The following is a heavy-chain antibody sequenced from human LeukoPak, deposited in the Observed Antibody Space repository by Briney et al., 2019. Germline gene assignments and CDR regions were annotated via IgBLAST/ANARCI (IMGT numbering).Heavy chain of an antibody. CDR1: GYTFTSYG. Sequence: ASVKVSFKASGYTFTSYGISWVRQAPGQGLEWMGWISAYNGNTNYAQKLQGRVTMTTDTSTSTAYMELRSLRSDDTAVYYCARGRKRWLQLDYYGMDVWGQGTTVTVSS. CDR2: ISAYNGNT. J-gene: IGHJ6*02. V-gene: IGHV1-18*01. CDR3: ARGRKRWLQLDYYGMDV. D-gene: IGHD5-24*01.